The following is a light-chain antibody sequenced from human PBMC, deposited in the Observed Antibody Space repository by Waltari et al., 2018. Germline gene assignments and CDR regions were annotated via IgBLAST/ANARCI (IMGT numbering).Light chain of an antibody. CDR2: EVA. J-gene: IGLJ2*01. V-gene: IGLV2-23*02. Sequence: QSALTQPASVSGSPGQSLTIPCTGTSNDVGSYNVVSWYQQHPGKAPKLRIYEVAKRPSGVSDRFSGSKSGNTASLTISGLQTEDEADYYCCSYAGSRTLVFGGGTKLTVL. CDR1: SNDVGSYNV. CDR3: CSYAGSRTLV.